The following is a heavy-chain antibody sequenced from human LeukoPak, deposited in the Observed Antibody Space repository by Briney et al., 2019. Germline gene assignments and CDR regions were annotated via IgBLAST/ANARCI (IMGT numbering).Heavy chain of an antibody. Sequence: SETLSLTCSVSGDSVSSSSYYWGWIRQPPGKGLEWIGTISDSETTYYNPSLNSRVSMAVDTSKNQFSLKLSSVTAADTAVYYCARDRPGGSSLDYWGQGTLVTVSS. J-gene: IGHJ4*02. CDR3: ARDRPGGSSLDY. CDR1: GDSVSSSSYY. CDR2: ISDSETT. D-gene: IGHD6-13*01. V-gene: IGHV4-39*02.